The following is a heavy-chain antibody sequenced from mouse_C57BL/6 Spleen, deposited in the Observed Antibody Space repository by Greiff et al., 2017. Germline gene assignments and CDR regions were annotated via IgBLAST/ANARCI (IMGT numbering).Heavy chain of an antibody. CDR3: ARLAGFFPYYFDY. CDR1: GYTFTSYW. D-gene: IGHD3-3*01. V-gene: IGHV1-59*01. Sequence: QVHVKQPGAELVRPGTSVKLSCKASGYTFTSYWMHWVKQRPGQGLEWIGVIDPSDSYTNYNQQFKGKATLTVDTSSSTAYMQLSSLTSEDSAVYYCARLAGFFPYYFDYWGQGTTLTVSS. CDR2: IDPSDSYT. J-gene: IGHJ2*01.